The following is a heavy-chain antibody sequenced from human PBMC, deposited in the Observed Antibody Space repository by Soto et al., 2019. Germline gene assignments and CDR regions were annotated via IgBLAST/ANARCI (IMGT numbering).Heavy chain of an antibody. CDR3: ARDRYDYVWGSYRPGGYYFDY. CDR2: ISSSSSYI. CDR1: GFTFSSYS. Sequence: GGSLRLSCAASGFTFSSYSMNWVRQAPGKGLEWVSSISSSSSYIYYADSVKGRFTISRDNAKNSLYLQMNSLRAEGTAVYYCARDRYDYVWGSYRPGGYYFDYWGQGTLVTVSS. J-gene: IGHJ4*02. D-gene: IGHD3-16*02. V-gene: IGHV3-21*01.